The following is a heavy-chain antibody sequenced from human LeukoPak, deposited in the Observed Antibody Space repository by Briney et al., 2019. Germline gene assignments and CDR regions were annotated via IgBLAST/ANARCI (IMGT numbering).Heavy chain of an antibody. V-gene: IGHV3-23*01. CDR1: GFTVSSNY. CDR2: LSGSGITT. Sequence: AGGSLRLSCAASGFTVSSNYMSWVRQAPGKGLEWVSTLSGSGITTYYADSVKGRFTISRDNSKNTLYLQMNSLRAEDTAVYYCGISRYSYGYPDFDYWGQGTLVTVSS. D-gene: IGHD5-18*01. J-gene: IGHJ4*02. CDR3: GISRYSYGYPDFDY.